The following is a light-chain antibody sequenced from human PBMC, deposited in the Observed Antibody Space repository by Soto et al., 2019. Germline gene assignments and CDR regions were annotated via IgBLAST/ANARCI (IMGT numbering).Light chain of an antibody. Sequence: QAVVTQPASVSGSPGQSITISCTGTTSDVGRYKFVSWYQHHPGKAPKLLIFEVTNRPSGVSSRFSGSKSGNTASLTISGLQTEDEATYYCGSSTDTDTLVIFGGGTKLTVL. J-gene: IGLJ2*01. CDR2: EVT. CDR3: GSSTDTDTLVI. CDR1: TSDVGRYKF. V-gene: IGLV2-14*01.